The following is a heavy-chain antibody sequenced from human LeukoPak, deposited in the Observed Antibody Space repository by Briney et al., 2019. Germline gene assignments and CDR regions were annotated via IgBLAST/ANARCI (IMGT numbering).Heavy chain of an antibody. V-gene: IGHV1-2*02. CDR2: INPKTGDT. Sequence: ASLKVSCKASGYTSTGQNSYSARQTPGQGLEWMGWINPKTGDTDSAQNFQGRVTKTSHTSITTVYMELSSLTSDDTAVYYCARGYYGMDVWGQGTTVTVSS. CDR1: GYTSTGQN. CDR3: ARGYYGMDV. J-gene: IGHJ6*02.